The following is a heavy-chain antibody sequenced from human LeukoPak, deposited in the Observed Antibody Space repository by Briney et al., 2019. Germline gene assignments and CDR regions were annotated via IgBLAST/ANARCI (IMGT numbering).Heavy chain of an antibody. D-gene: IGHD3-10*01. CDR3: ARIRTPYGSGSYYSFD. CDR2: IDWDDDK. Sequence: SGPTLVNPTQTLTLTCTFSGFSLSTSGMCVSWIRQPPGKALEWLARIDWDDDKYYSASLKTRLTISKDTSKNQVVLTMTNMDPVDTATYYCARIRTPYGSGSYYSFDWGQGTLVTVSS. J-gene: IGHJ4*02. V-gene: IGHV2-70*11. CDR1: GFSLSTSGMC.